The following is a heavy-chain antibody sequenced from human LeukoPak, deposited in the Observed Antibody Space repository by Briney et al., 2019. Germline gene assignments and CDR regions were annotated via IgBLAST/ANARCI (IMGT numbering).Heavy chain of an antibody. CDR3: ARAPEWGDLSWFDP. Sequence: GGSLRLSCAASGFTFDDYAMHWVRQAPGKGLEWVSGISWNSGSIGYADSVKGRFTISRDDAKNSLYLQMNSLRAEDTAVYYCARAPEWGDLSWFDPWGQGTLVTVSS. CDR1: GFTFDDYA. V-gene: IGHV3-9*01. CDR2: ISWNSGSI. D-gene: IGHD1-26*01. J-gene: IGHJ5*02.